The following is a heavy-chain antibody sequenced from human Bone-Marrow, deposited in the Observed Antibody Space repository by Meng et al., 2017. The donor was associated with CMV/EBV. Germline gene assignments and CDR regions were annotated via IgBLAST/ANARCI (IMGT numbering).Heavy chain of an antibody. V-gene: IGHV3-30*18. CDR3: AKDSQYCSGGSCYGYLDD. Sequence: FRSYGMHWGRQAPGKGLEWVALISFHGSDKYYAESVKGRIAISRDNSKNTLSLQMDSLRPDDTAVYYCAKDSQYCSGGSCYGYLDDWGQGALVTVSS. CDR1: FRSYG. J-gene: IGHJ4*02. CDR2: ISFHGSDK. D-gene: IGHD2-15*01.